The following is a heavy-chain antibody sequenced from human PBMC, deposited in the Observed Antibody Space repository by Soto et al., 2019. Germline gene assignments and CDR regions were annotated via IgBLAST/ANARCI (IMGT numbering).Heavy chain of an antibody. CDR1: GGSISSSNW. CDR2: IYHSGGT. J-gene: IGHJ3*02. Sequence: PSETLSLTCAVSGGSISSSNWWSWVRQPPGKGLEWIGEIYHSGGTNYNPSLKSRVTISVDKSKNQFSLKLSSVTAADTAVYYCARAVPAANDAFDIWGQGTMVTVSS. D-gene: IGHD2-2*01. V-gene: IGHV4-4*02. CDR3: ARAVPAANDAFDI.